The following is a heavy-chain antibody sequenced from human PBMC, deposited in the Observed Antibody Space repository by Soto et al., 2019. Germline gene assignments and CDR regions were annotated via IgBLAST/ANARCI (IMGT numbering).Heavy chain of an antibody. V-gene: IGHV3-23*01. D-gene: IGHD2-21*02. CDR2: ISGSGDNT. CDR1: GFTFSTYA. Sequence: EVQLLESGGGFVQPGGSLRLSCAASGFTFSTYAMTWVRQAPGKGLEWVSGISGSGDNTYYADSVRGRFTISRDNSQCALYLQVNSLRAEDTAVYYCARDLRGGLTDYLDYWGQGTLVTVSS. CDR3: ARDLRGGLTDYLDY. J-gene: IGHJ4*02.